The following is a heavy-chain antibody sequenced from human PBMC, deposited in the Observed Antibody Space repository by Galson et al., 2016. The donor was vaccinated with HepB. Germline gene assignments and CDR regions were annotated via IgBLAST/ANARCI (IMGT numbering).Heavy chain of an antibody. CDR1: GFSLDRSAVG. CDR3: ARAGRGRFRFFFDN. J-gene: IGHJ3*02. V-gene: IGHV2-5*02. D-gene: IGHD3-16*02. Sequence: PALVKPTQTLTLTCTFSGFSLDRSAVGVGWIRQPPGKALEWLALIYGDDTKRYRSSLKSRLILTKDTSKNQVVLTLTNMDPVDTGTYYCARAGRGRFRFFFDNWGQGTMVTASS. CDR2: IYGDDTK.